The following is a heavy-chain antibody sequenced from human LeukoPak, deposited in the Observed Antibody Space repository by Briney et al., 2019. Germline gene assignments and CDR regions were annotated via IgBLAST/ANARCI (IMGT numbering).Heavy chain of an antibody. V-gene: IGHV1-69*13. Sequence: SVKVSCKASGGTFSSYAISWVRQAPGQGLEWMGGIIPIFGTANYAQKFQGRVTITADESTSTAYMELSSLRSEDTAVYCCERCMADCSSTSCYDYYYYYMDVWGKGTKVTVSS. J-gene: IGHJ6*03. CDR3: ERCMADCSSTSCYDYYYYYMDV. CDR1: GGTFSSYA. CDR2: IIPIFGTA. D-gene: IGHD2-2*01.